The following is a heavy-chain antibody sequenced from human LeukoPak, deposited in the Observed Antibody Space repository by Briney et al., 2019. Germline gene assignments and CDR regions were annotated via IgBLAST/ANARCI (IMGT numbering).Heavy chain of an antibody. V-gene: IGHV3-30*18. D-gene: IGHD2-8*01. CDR2: ISYDGSNK. Sequence: PGGSLRLSCAASGFTFSSYGMHWVRQAPGKGLEWVAVISYDGSNKYYADSVKGRFTISRDNSKNTLYLQMNSLRAEDTAVYYCAKDRGMLLGSFDYWGQGTLVTVSS. CDR1: GFTFSSYG. J-gene: IGHJ4*02. CDR3: AKDRGMLLGSFDY.